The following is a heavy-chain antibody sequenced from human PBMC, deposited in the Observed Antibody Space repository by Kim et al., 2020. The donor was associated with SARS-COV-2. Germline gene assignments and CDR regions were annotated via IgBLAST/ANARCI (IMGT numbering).Heavy chain of an antibody. J-gene: IGHJ3*02. D-gene: IGHD3-22*01. CDR3: AGSSGQGEGAFDI. V-gene: IGHV3-23*01. Sequence: YADSGKGRFTISRDNSKNTLYLQMNSLRAEDTAVYYCAGSSGQGEGAFDIWGQGTMVTVSS.